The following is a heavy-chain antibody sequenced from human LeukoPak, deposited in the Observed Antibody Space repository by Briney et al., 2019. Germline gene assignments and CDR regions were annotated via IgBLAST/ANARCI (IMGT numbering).Heavy chain of an antibody. V-gene: IGHV1-46*01. Sequence: GASVKVSCKASGYTFTSYYMHWVRQAPGQGLEWMGIINPSGGSTSYAQKFQGRVTMTRDMAPSTVYMELSSLRSEDTAVYYCARGSRGERELYDNTYYYYYMDDWGKGTTVTVSS. CDR1: GYTFTSYY. CDR2: INPSGGST. D-gene: IGHD1-7*01. CDR3: ARGSRGERELYDNTYYYYYMDD. J-gene: IGHJ6*03.